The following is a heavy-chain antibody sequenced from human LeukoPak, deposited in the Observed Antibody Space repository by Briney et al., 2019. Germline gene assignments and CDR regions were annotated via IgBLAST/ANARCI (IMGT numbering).Heavy chain of an antibody. CDR2: ISPILGIA. J-gene: IGHJ3*02. D-gene: IGHD3-10*01. CDR1: GGTFSSYA. Sequence: SVTVSFKASGGTFSSYAISWVRQAPGQGLEWMGRISPILGIANYAQKFQGRVTITADKSTSTAYMELSSLRSEDTAVYYCARDTMVRGVIGPFDIWGQGTMVTVSS. V-gene: IGHV1-69*04. CDR3: ARDTMVRGVIGPFDI.